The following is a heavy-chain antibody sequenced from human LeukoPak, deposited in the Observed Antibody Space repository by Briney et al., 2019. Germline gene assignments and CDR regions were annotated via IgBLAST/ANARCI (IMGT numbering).Heavy chain of an antibody. Sequence: PGGSLRLSCAASGFTFSSSDMHWVRQATGKALEWVSAIGISGDTYYSGSVKGRFTISRDNAKNSLYLQMNSLRAEDTAVYYCARDLSYALNWGQGTLVTVSS. CDR3: ARDLSYALN. D-gene: IGHD2-2*01. CDR1: GFTFSSSD. J-gene: IGHJ4*02. V-gene: IGHV3-13*01. CDR2: IGISGDT.